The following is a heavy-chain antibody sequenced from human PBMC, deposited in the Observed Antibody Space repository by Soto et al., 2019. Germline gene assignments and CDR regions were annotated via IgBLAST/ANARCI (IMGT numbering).Heavy chain of an antibody. D-gene: IGHD6-19*01. CDR2: IKQDGSEK. J-gene: IGHJ4*02. CDR3: ARCIAVAGAQRCDFGY. V-gene: IGHV3-7*01. CDR1: GFTFSSYW. Sequence: EVQLVESGGGLVQPGGSLRLSCAASGFTFSSYWMSWVRQAPGKGLEWVANIKQDGSEKYYVDSVKGRFTISRDNAKNSLYLQMNSLRAEDTAVYYCARCIAVAGAQRCDFGYWGQGTLVAVSS.